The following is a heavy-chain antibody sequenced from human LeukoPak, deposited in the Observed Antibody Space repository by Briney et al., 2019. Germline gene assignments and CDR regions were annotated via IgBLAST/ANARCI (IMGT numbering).Heavy chain of an antibody. CDR1: GFTFSDYY. CDR3: PRRSEWPYVRD. CDR2: ISSSGSTI. J-gene: IGHJ4*02. V-gene: IGHV3-11*01. D-gene: IGHD3-3*01. Sequence: GGSLRLSCAASGFTFSDYYMSWIRQAPGKGLEWVSYISSSGSTIYYADSVKGRFTISRDNEKNSLYMQMNSLRAEDTDVYYCPRRSEWPYVRDWGQGTLVTVSS.